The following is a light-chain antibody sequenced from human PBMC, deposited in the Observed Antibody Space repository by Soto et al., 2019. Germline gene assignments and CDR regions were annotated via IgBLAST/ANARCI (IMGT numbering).Light chain of an antibody. CDR3: ETWDSNTRV. CDR2: LESSGSY. J-gene: IGLJ3*02. V-gene: IGLV4-60*02. CDR1: SGHSSYI. Sequence: QTVLTQSSSASASLGSSVKLTCTLSSGHSSYIIAWHQQQLGKAPRYLMKLESSGSYNKGSGVPDRFSGSSSGADRYLTISNLQFEDEADYYCETWDSNTRVFGGGTKLTVL.